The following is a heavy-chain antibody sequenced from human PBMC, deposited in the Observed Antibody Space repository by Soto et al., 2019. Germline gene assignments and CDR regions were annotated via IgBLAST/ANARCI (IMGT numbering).Heavy chain of an antibody. V-gene: IGHV4-31*03. CDR2: IYYSGST. D-gene: IGHD3-22*01. Sequence: QVQLQESGPGLVKPSQTLSLTCTVSGGSISSGGYYWSWIRQHPGKGLEWIGYIYYSGSTYYNPSLKSRVTISVDTSKNQFSLKLSSVTAADTAVYYCARTPGGTNYYDSSGYCPLFDYWGQGTLVTVSS. CDR1: GGSISSGGYY. CDR3: ARTPGGTNYYDSSGYCPLFDY. J-gene: IGHJ4*02.